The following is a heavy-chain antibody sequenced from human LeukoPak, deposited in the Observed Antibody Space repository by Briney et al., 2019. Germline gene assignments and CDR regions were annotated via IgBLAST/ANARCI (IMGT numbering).Heavy chain of an antibody. D-gene: IGHD3-10*01. J-gene: IGHJ4*02. Sequence: PGRSLRLSCAASGFTFSSYAMHWVRQAPGKGLEWVAVISYDGSNKYYADSVKGRFTISRDNSKNTLYLQMNSLRAEDTAVYYCARDKAGRWFGDYWGQGTLVTVSS. V-gene: IGHV3-30-3*01. CDR1: GFTFSSYA. CDR2: ISYDGSNK. CDR3: ARDKAGRWFGDY.